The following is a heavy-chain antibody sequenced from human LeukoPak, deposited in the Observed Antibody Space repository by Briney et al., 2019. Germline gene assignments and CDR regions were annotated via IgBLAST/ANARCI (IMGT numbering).Heavy chain of an antibody. CDR2: IYYSGST. J-gene: IGHJ4*02. CDR1: GGSISSSSYY. D-gene: IGHD6-6*01. V-gene: IGHV4-39*01. CDR3: ARRGSSALRY. Sequence: SETLSLTCTVSGGSISSSSYYWGWLRQPPGKGLEWIGSIYYSGSTYYNPSLKSRVTISVDTSKNQFSLKLSSVTAADTAVYYCARRGSSALRYWGQGTLVTVSS.